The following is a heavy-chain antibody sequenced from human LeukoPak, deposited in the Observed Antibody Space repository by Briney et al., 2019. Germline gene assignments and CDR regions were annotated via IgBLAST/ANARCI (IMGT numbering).Heavy chain of an antibody. CDR3: ARVTSAGYTSGWSHAFDV. V-gene: IGHV1-18*04. CDR2: ISIYNGVT. CDR1: GYTFSHYG. D-gene: IGHD6-19*01. J-gene: IGHJ3*01. Sequence: ASVKVSCKGSGYTFSHYGITWVRQAPGQGLEWMGWISIYNGVTNYAQGFQGSVTLTTDTSTTTAYMELRSLTSDDTAVYYCARVTSAGYTSGWSHAFDVWGQGTMVTVSS.